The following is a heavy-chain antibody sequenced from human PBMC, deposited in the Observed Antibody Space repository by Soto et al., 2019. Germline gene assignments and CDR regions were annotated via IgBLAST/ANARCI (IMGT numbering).Heavy chain of an antibody. CDR2: IRSKANSYAT. J-gene: IGHJ4*02. CDR1: GFTFSCSA. Sequence: GGSLRLSCAASGFTFSCSAMHWVRQASGKGLEWVGRIRSKANSYATAYAASVKGRFTISRDDSKNTAYLQMNSLKTEDTAVYYCTATYYDFWSGYWSQDYWGQGTLVTVSS. CDR3: TATYYDFWSGYWSQDY. D-gene: IGHD3-3*01. V-gene: IGHV3-73*01.